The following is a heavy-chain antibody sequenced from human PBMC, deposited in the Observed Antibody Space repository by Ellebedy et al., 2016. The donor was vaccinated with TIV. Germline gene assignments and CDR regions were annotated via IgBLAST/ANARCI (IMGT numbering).Heavy chain of an antibody. D-gene: IGHD1-1*01. V-gene: IGHV4-34*01. Sequence: MPSETLSLTCTVPGGPISSYYWSWIRQPPGKGLEWIGEINHSGSTNYNPSLKSRVTISVDTSKNQFSLKLSSVTAADTAVYYCARGRRRVDYWGQGTLVTVSS. J-gene: IGHJ4*02. CDR2: INHSGST. CDR3: ARGRRRVDY. CDR1: GGPISSYY.